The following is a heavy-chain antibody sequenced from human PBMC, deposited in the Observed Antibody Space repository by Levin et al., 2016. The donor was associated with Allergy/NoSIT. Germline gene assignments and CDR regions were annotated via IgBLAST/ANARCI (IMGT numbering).Heavy chain of an antibody. V-gene: IGHV3-23*01. J-gene: IGHJ4*02. Sequence: WIRQPPGKGLDWISAITGSGDDTYYVDSVKGRFTISRDNSKNTVYLQMNSLRAEDSAVYYCAKNGASTWGQMYFFDHWGRGTLVTVSS. CDR3: AKNGASTWGQMYFFDH. CDR2: ITGSGDDT. D-gene: IGHD5/OR15-5a*01.